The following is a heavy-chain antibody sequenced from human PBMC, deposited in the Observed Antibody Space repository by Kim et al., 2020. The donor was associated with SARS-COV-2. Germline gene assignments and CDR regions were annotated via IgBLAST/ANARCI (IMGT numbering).Heavy chain of an antibody. J-gene: IGHJ4*02. D-gene: IGHD3-22*01. CDR1: GYTFTSYA. CDR2: INAGNGNT. Sequence: ASVKVSCKASGYTFTSYAMHWVRQAPGQRLEWMGWINAGNGNTKYSQKFQGRVTITRDTSASTAYMELSSLRSEDTAVYYCARGLTYYYDSSGYSYWGQGTLVTVSS. V-gene: IGHV1-3*01. CDR3: ARGLTYYYDSSGYSY.